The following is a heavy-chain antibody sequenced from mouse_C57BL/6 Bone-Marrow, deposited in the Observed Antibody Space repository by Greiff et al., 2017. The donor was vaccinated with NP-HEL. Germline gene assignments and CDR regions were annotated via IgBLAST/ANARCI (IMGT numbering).Heavy chain of an antibody. V-gene: IGHV5-6*02. J-gene: IGHJ3*01. CDR3: ARHFAWFAY. CDR1: GFTFSSYG. CDR2: ISSGGSYT. Sequence: DVKLVESGGDLVKPGGSLKLSCAASGFTFSSYGMSWVRQTPDQRLEWVATISSGGSYTYYPDSVKGRFTISRDNAKNTLYLQMSSLKSEDTAMYYCARHFAWFAYWGQGTLVTVSA.